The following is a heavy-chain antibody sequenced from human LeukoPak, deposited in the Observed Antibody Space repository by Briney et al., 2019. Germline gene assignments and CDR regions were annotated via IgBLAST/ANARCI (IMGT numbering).Heavy chain of an antibody. D-gene: IGHD3-3*01. CDR3: ARAFLEWLSLWDAFDI. V-gene: IGHV1-69*06. CDR2: IIPIFGTA. CDR1: GGTFSSHA. Sequence: ASVKVSCKASGGTFSSHAISWVRQAPGQGLEWMGGIIPIFGTANYAQKFQGRVTITADKSTSTAYMELSSLRSEDTAVYYCARAFLEWLSLWDAFDIWGQGTMVTVSS. J-gene: IGHJ3*02.